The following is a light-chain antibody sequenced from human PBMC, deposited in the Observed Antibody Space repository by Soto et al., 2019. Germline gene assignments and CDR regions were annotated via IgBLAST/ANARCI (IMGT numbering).Light chain of an antibody. J-gene: IGLJ1*01. CDR3: CSYTTSNTRQIV. CDR1: SSDVVGYNY. Sequence: QSALTQPASVSGSPGQSITISCTGTSSDVVGYNYFSWYQQHPGKAPKFMIYDVSSRPSGVSNLFSGSKSGNTASLTISGLQAEDEADYYCCSYTTSNTRQIVFGTGTKVTVL. V-gene: IGLV2-14*03. CDR2: DVS.